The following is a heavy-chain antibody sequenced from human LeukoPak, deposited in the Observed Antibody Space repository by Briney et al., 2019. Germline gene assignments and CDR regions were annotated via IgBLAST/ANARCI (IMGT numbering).Heavy chain of an antibody. CDR2: IIPIFGTA. Sequence: ASVKVSCKASGGTFSSYAIGWVRQAPGQGLEWMGGIIPIFGTANYAQKFQGRVTITADESTSTAYMELSSLRSEDTAVYYCAARTIVGAKSDFDYWGQGTLVTVSS. CDR1: GGTFSSYA. D-gene: IGHD1-26*01. CDR3: AARTIVGAKSDFDY. V-gene: IGHV1-69*13. J-gene: IGHJ4*02.